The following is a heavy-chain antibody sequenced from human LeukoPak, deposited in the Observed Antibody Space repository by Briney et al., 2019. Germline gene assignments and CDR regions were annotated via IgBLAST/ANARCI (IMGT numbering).Heavy chain of an antibody. CDR2: IGTAGDT. J-gene: IGHJ4*02. V-gene: IGHV3-13*01. CDR1: GFTFSSYD. CDR3: ASSYGSGEFDY. Sequence: GGSLRLSCAASGFTFSSYDMHWIRQATGKGLEWVSAIGTAGDTYYPGSVKGRFTISRENAKNSLYLQMNSLRAGDTAVYYCASSYGSGEFDYWGQGTLVTVSS. D-gene: IGHD3-10*01.